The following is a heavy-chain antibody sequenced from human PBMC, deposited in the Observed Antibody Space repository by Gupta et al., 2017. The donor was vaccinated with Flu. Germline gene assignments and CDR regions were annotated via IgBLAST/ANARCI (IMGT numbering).Heavy chain of an antibody. Sequence: EVQLVESGGGLVQPGGSLRLSCAASGFTFSSYWMHWVRQAPGKGLVWVSRINSDGSSTSYADSVKGRFTISRDNAKNTLYLQMNSLRAEDTAVYYCARDLMVRGVIPAPYYYGMDVWGQGTTVTGSS. V-gene: IGHV3-74*01. CDR3: ARDLMVRGVIPAPYYYGMDV. J-gene: IGHJ6*02. CDR2: INSDGSST. D-gene: IGHD3-10*01. CDR1: GFTFSSYW.